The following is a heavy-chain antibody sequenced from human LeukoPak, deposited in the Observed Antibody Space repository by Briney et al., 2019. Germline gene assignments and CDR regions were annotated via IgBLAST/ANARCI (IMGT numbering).Heavy chain of an antibody. CDR3: AKSIEY. CDR2: IKSDGSST. J-gene: IGHJ4*02. CDR1: GFTFSSHW. D-gene: IGHD6-6*01. Sequence: GGSLRLSCAASGFTFSSHWMHWVRQAPGKGLVWVSRIKSDGSSTSYADSVKGRFTISRDNGKNTLYLQMNSLRAEDTAVYYCAKSIEYRGQGTLVTVSS. V-gene: IGHV3-74*01.